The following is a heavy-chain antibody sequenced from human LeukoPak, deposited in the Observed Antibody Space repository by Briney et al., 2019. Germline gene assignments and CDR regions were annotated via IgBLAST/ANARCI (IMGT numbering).Heavy chain of an antibody. J-gene: IGHJ4*02. CDR2: IYYSGST. CDR3: AREESRYFDY. Sequence: SETQSLTCTVSGGSISSYYWSWIRQPPGKGLEWIGYIYYSGSTNYNPSLKSRVTISVDTSKNQFSLKLSSVTAADTAVYYCAREESRYFDYWGQGTLVTVSS. CDR1: GGSISSYY. V-gene: IGHV4-59*12.